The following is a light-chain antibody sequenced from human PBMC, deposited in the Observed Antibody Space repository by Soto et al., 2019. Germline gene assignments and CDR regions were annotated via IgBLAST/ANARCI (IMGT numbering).Light chain of an antibody. CDR3: QQYNSYWT. CDR1: QSISSW. CDR2: KAS. J-gene: IGKJ1*01. V-gene: IGKV1-5*03. Sequence: DIQMTQSPSTLSASVGDRVTITCRASQSISSWLAWYQQKPGKAPKLLIYKASGLESGVPSRFSGSGSGTEFTLTISSLQPDDFATYYCQQYNSYWTFGQGTKVDIK.